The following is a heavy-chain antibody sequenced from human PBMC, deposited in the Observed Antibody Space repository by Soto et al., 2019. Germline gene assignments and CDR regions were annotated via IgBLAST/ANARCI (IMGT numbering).Heavy chain of an antibody. D-gene: IGHD6-19*01. Sequence: SEALSLTCTVSGYSISIGAYCGCIRQPPGKGPEWIASSYHGATTFYNPSLKRRVTVSVDKSNNQFSLKLRSVTAAETAVYYCAKVHVMVVAGSTFDYWGHGTTVPVSS. CDR3: AKVHVMVVAGSTFDY. CDR1: GYSISIGAY. J-gene: IGHJ4*01. CDR2: SYHGATT. V-gene: IGHV4-38-2*02.